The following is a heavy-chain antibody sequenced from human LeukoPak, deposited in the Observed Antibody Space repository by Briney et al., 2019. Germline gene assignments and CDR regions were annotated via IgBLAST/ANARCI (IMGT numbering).Heavy chain of an antibody. CDR3: AKRDGYNSNYFDY. CDR2: ISYDGSNK. J-gene: IGHJ4*02. D-gene: IGHD5-24*01. V-gene: IGHV3-30-3*02. CDR1: GFTFSSYA. Sequence: GRSLRLSCAASGFTFSSYAMHWVRQAPGKGLEWVAVISYDGSNKYYADSVKGRFTISRDNSKNTLYLQMNSLRAEDTAVYYCAKRDGYNSNYFDYWGQGTLVTVSS.